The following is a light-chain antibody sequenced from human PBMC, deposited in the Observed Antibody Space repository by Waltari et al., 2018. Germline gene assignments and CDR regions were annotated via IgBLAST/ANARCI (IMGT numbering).Light chain of an antibody. Sequence: QVVLTQSPSASASLGASVKLTCTLTRAHSTYTIAWHQQQPEKGPRFLMKVNSDGIYTKGDGIPDRFSGSSLGAERYLTISSLQSEDEADYYCQTWGTYTQRMFGGGTKLTVL. V-gene: IGLV4-69*01. CDR1: RAHSTYT. CDR2: VNSDGIY. J-gene: IGLJ3*02. CDR3: QTWGTYTQRM.